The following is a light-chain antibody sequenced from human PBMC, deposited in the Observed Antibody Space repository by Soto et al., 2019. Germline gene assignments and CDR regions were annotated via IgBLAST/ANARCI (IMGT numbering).Light chain of an antibody. CDR1: SDSLSTSYF. Sequence: QAVVTQEPSCSVSSGGTVTLICVLSSDSLSTSYFPNWYQQTPGQAPRILIYNTNIRSSGVPDRFSGSILGNKAALTITGAQADDESDYYCLLYLVDGRRIFGGGTKVTVL. J-gene: IGLJ2*01. V-gene: IGLV8-61*01. CDR2: NTN. CDR3: LLYLVDGRRI.